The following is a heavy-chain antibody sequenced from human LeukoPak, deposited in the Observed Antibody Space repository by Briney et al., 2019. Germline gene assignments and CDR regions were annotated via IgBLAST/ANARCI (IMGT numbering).Heavy chain of an antibody. D-gene: IGHD5-18*01. J-gene: IGHJ4*02. CDR1: GFSFSNYG. V-gene: IGHV3-30*02. CDR2: TQFDGNKK. Sequence: PGGSLRLSCAASGFSFSNYGMHWVRQAPGKGLEWVAFTQFDGNKKYYADSVKGRFTISRDNAKNSLYLQMNSLRVEDTAVYYCARMVWLSFFQWGQGTLVTVSS. CDR3: ARMVWLSFFQ.